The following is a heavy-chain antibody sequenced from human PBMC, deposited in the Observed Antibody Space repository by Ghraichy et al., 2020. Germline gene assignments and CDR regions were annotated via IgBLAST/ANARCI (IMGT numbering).Heavy chain of an antibody. CDR3: ASDAMRGGDFDY. D-gene: IGHD2-2*01. V-gene: IGHV3-7*03. Sequence: GGSLRLSCVVSGYSFSAHWMSWVRLAPGKGLEWVANIKGNGDGQNNSGSVNGRFNISRDNAKNSLFLQMEGLRAEDSALYYCASDAMRGGDFDYWGQGALGTVSS. CDR2: IKGNGDGQ. CDR1: GYSFSAHW. J-gene: IGHJ4*02.